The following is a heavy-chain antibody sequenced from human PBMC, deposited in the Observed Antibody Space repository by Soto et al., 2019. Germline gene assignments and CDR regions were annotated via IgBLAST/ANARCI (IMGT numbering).Heavy chain of an antibody. J-gene: IGHJ6*03. CDR3: ASMLRGSNIDGSHYMDV. CDR1: GYTFTSHG. V-gene: IGHV1-18*01. Sequence: QVQLVQSGGEVRKPGASVKVSCKASGYTFTSHGISWVRQAPGHGLEWMAWISANNGDTNYAQKLQRRVTVTTDTPTSTAYMELRSLRSDDTAVYYCASMLRGSNIDGSHYMDVWGKGTTITVSS. D-gene: IGHD3-10*01. CDR2: ISANNGDT.